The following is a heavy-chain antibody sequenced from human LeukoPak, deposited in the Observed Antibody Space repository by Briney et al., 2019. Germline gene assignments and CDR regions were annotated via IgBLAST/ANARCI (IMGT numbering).Heavy chain of an antibody. J-gene: IGHJ6*02. Sequence: GGSLRLSCAASGFTFSSYSMNWVRQAPGKGLEWVSSISSSSYIYYADSVKGRFTISRDNAKNSLYLQMNSLRAEDTAVYYCARVPITNGMDVRGQGTTVTVSS. CDR1: GFTFSSYS. CDR3: ARVPITNGMDV. CDR2: ISSSSYI. D-gene: IGHD3-3*01. V-gene: IGHV3-21*01.